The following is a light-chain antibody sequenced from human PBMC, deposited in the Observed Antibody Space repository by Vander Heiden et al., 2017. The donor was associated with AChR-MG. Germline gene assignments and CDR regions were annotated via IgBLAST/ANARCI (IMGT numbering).Light chain of an antibody. CDR3: QSYDNGLSGWV. CDR2: RSV. Sequence: QSVLTQPPSVSGAPGQRVTIPCVGTNYNIGAGYGVQWYRHLPGAAPKVLIFRSVDRPSGVPARFSGSKSGTSASLAITGLQAEDEAVYYCQSYDNGLSGWVFGGGTKVTVL. V-gene: IGLV1-40*01. CDR1: NYNIGAGYG. J-gene: IGLJ3*02.